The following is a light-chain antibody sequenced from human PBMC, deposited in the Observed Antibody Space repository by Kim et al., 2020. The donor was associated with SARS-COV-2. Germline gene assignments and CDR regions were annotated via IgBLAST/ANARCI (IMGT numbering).Light chain of an antibody. CDR2: RNN. J-gene: IGLJ3*02. Sequence: ELTQPPSASGTPGQRVTISCSGSSSNIGSNYVYWYQQLPGTAPKLLIYRNNQRPSGVPGRFSGSKSGTSASLAISGLRSEDEADYYCAAWDDSLSGWVFGGGTQLTVL. CDR3: AAWDDSLSGWV. V-gene: IGLV1-47*01. CDR1: SSNIGSNY.